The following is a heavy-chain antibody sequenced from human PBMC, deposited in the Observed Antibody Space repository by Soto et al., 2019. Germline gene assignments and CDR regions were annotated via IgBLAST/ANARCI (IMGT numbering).Heavy chain of an antibody. CDR3: TGADQYCSGGSCYFYGAFDI. J-gene: IGHJ3*02. D-gene: IGHD2-15*01. CDR1: GFTFGDYA. CDR2: IRSKAYGGTT. V-gene: IGHV3-49*03. Sequence: GGSLRLSCTASGFTFGDYAMSWFRQAPGKGLEWVGFIRSKAYGGTTEYAASVKGRFTISRDDSKSIAYLQMNSLKTEDTAVYYCTGADQYCSGGSCYFYGAFDIWGQGTMVTVSS.